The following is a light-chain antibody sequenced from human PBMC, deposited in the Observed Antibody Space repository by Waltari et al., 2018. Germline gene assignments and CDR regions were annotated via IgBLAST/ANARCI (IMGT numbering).Light chain of an antibody. CDR3: QQLSDYPYT. V-gene: IGKV1-9*01. CDR2: VAP. CDR1: QGITKY. J-gene: IGKJ2*01. Sequence: DIQLTQSPSFLSASVGDRLTIPCRAIQGITKYLAWYQQRQGEVPKFLFYVAPTPQSGPPSRFSGSGSGTDFTLTISSLQPEDFATYYCQQLSDYPYTFGQGTKLEIK.